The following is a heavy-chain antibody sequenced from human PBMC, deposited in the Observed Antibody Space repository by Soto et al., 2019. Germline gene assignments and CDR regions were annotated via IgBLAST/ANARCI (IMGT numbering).Heavy chain of an antibody. CDR1: GFTFSSYG. V-gene: IGHV3-30*18. CDR3: ANVPPTNDYGDRDFDY. D-gene: IGHD4-17*01. Sequence: QVQLVESGGGVVQPGRSLRLSCAASGFTFSSYGMHWVRQAPGKGLEWVAVISYDGSNKYYADSVKGRFTISRDNSKNTLYLQMNSLRAEDTAVYYCANVPPTNDYGDRDFDYWGQGTLVTASS. CDR2: ISYDGSNK. J-gene: IGHJ4*02.